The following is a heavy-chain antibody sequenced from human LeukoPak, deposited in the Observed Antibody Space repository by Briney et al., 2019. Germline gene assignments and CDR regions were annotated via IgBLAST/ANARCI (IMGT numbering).Heavy chain of an antibody. CDR2: IYYSGST. V-gene: IGHV4-39*01. D-gene: IGHD3-3*01. CDR3: ARHPLEYYFDY. CDR1: GGSISSYY. J-gene: IGHJ4*02. Sequence: SETLSLTCTVSGGSISSYYWSWIRQPPGKGLEWIGSIYYSGSTYYNPSLKSRVTISVDTSKNQFSLKLSSVTAADTAVYYCARHPLEYYFDYWGQGTLVTVSS.